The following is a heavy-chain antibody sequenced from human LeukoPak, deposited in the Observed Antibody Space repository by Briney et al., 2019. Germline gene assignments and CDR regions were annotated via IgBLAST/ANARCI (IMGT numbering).Heavy chain of an antibody. CDR2: IYTSGST. Sequence: PSETLSLTCTVSGGSISSYYWSWIRQPAGKGLEWIGRIYTSGSTNYNPSLKSRVTISVDTSKNQFSLKLSSVTVADTAVYYCAREKGGSGYYYYYMDVWGKGTTVTISS. J-gene: IGHJ6*03. V-gene: IGHV4-4*07. CDR3: AREKGGSGYYYYYMDV. D-gene: IGHD3-10*01. CDR1: GGSISSYY.